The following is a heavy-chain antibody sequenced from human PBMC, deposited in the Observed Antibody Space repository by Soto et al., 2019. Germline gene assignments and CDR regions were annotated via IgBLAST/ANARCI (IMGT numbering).Heavy chain of an antibody. CDR1: GYTFSAYG. CDR2: ISANNGDK. V-gene: IGHV1-18*04. D-gene: IGHD2-2*01. Sequence: GAAVKVSCKTSGYTFSAYGISWVRQAPGQGLEWLGWISANNGDKKYAQKFQGRVTITADESTSTAYMELSSLRSEDTAVYYCARDRVVVPAARYYYYYYGMDVWGQGTTVTVSS. J-gene: IGHJ6*02. CDR3: ARDRVVVPAARYYYYYYGMDV.